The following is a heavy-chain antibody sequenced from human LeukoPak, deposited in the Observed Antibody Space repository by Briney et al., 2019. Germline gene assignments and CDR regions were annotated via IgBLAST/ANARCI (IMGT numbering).Heavy chain of an antibody. J-gene: IGHJ6*03. Sequence: SETLSLTCTVSGGSISSYYWSWIRQPPGKGPEWIGYIYYSGSTNYNPSLKSRVTISVDTSKNQFSLKLSSVTAADTAVYYCARRQPNLGYYYMDVWGKGTTVTISS. CDR1: GGSISSYY. D-gene: IGHD1-14*01. V-gene: IGHV4-59*01. CDR3: ARRQPNLGYYYMDV. CDR2: IYYSGST.